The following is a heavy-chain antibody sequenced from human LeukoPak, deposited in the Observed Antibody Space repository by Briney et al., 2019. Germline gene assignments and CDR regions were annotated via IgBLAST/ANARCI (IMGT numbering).Heavy chain of an antibody. J-gene: IGHJ3*02. CDR3: ARGEDIVSTISGDAFDI. V-gene: IGHV4-59*01. CDR2: IYYSGST. D-gene: IGHD5/OR15-5a*01. CDR1: GGSISNYF. Sequence: PSETLSLTCTVSGGSISNYFWNWIRQPPGKGLEWVGCIYYSGSTNYNPSLKSRVTMSVDTSKNQFSLNLNSVTAADTAVYYCARGEDIVSTISGDAFDIWGQGTMVTVAS.